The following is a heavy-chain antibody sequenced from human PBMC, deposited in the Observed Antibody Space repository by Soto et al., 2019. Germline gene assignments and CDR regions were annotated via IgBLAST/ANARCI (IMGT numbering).Heavy chain of an antibody. CDR1: GGTFSSYA. CDR3: ARDGGGVVPAAIPYYYYGIDV. V-gene: IGHV1-69*01. J-gene: IGHJ6*02. D-gene: IGHD2-2*01. CDR2: IIPIFGTA. Sequence: QVQLVQSGAEVKKPGSSVKVSCKASGGTFSSYAISWVRQAPGQGPEWMGGIIPIFGTANYAQKFQGRVTITADESTSTAYMELSSLRSEDTAVYYCARDGGGVVPAAIPYYYYGIDVWGQGTTVTVSS.